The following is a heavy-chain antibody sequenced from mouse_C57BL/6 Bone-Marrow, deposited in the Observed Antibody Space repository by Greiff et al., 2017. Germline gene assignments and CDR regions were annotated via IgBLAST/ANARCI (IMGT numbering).Heavy chain of an antibody. D-gene: IGHD1-1*01. CDR3: TGITAVVATRYYFDY. CDR1: GFTFSNYW. CDR2: IRLKSDNYAT. V-gene: IGHV6-3*01. J-gene: IGHJ2*01. Sequence: EVKLVESGGGLVQPGGSMKLSCVASGFTFSNYWMNWVRQSPEKGLEWVAQIRLKSDNYATNYAESVKGRFTISRDDSKSSVYLQMNNLRAEDTGIYYCTGITAVVATRYYFDYWGQGTTLTVSS.